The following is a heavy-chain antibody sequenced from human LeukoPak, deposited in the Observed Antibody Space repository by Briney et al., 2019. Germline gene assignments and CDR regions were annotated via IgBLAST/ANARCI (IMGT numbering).Heavy chain of an antibody. CDR2: ISSSCSTI. CDR3: ARVGSSGSILSFDY. Sequence: GGSLRLSCAASGFTFIDYYMSWIRHAPGKGLERVSDISSSCSTIYYADSLKVRSSICRDNAKNQLYLQMKTLSAEDRAVYYCARVGSSGSILSFDYWGQGTLVTVSS. CDR1: GFTFIDYY. J-gene: IGHJ4*02. V-gene: IGHV3-11*01. D-gene: IGHD6-19*01.